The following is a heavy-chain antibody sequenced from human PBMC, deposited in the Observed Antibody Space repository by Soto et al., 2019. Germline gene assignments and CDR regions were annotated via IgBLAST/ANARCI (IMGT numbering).Heavy chain of an antibody. D-gene: IGHD6-19*01. J-gene: IGHJ6*02. V-gene: IGHV4-34*01. CDR3: AQWLVPRGPYYYGMDV. CDR1: GGSFSGYY. Sequence: PSETLSLTCAVYGGSFSGYYWSWIRQPPGKGLEWIGEINHSGSTNYNPSLKSRVTISVDTSKNQFSLKLSSVTAADTAVYYCAQWLVPRGPYYYGMDVWGQGTTVTVSS. CDR2: INHSGST.